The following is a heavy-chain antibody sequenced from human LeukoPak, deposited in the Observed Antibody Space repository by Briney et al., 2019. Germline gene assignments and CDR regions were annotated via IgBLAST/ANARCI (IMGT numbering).Heavy chain of an antibody. Sequence: ASVKVSCKASGYTFTSYGISWVRQATGQGLEWMGWMNPNSGNTGYAQKFQGRVTITRNTSISTAYMELSSLRSEDTAVYYCARGAMTTVTTGLRFDPWGQGTLVTVS. CDR1: GYTFTSYG. V-gene: IGHV1-8*03. CDR3: ARGAMTTVTTGLRFDP. CDR2: MNPNSGNT. D-gene: IGHD4-17*01. J-gene: IGHJ5*02.